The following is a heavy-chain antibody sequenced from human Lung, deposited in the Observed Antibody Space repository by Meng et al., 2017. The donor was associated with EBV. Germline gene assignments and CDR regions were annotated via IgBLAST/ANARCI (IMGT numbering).Heavy chain of an antibody. CDR1: CFNFTSNY. CDR2: ISNYNGDT. D-gene: IGHD2-2*01. Sequence: KQRGPAEYACRASCFNFTSNYTIWVRQAPGQERQYRGGISNYNGDTTYAQELQGRVTMTTDTSTSTAYMELRSLRFDDTAVYYCARFYCSSTSCPHVLFDYWGQGTLVTVSS. V-gene: IGHV1-18*01. CDR3: ARFYCSSTSCPHVLFDY. J-gene: IGHJ4*02.